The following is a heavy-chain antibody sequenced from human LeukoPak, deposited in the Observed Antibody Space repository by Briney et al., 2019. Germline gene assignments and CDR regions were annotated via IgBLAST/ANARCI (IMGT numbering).Heavy chain of an antibody. J-gene: IGHJ3*02. V-gene: IGHV4-59*01. CDR1: GGSISSYY. CDR2: IYYSGST. Sequence: PSETLSLTCTVSGGSISSYYWSWIRQPPGKGLEWIGYIYYSGSTNYNPSLKSRVTISVDTSKNQFSLKLSSVTAADTAVYYCAGCSRGGYRWLSTPHDAFDIWGQGTMVTVSS. D-gene: IGHD5-18*01. CDR3: AGCSRGGYRWLSTPHDAFDI.